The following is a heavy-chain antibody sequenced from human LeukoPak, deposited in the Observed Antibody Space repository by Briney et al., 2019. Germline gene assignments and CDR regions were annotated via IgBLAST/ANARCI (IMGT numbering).Heavy chain of an antibody. D-gene: IGHD2-15*01. CDR1: GGSISNYY. J-gene: IGHJ6*03. Sequence: SETLSLTCTVSGGSISNYYWSWIRQSPGKGLEWIGYINYSGITTYSPSLKSRVTISVDTSKNQFSLRLTSVTAADTAVYYCARDVDDDYYLDVWGKGTTVTVSS. CDR2: INYSGIT. CDR3: ARDVDDDYYLDV. V-gene: IGHV4-59*01.